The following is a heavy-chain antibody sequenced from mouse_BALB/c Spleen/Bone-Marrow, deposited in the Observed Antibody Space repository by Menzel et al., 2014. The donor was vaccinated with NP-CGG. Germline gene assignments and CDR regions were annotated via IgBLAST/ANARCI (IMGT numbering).Heavy chain of an antibody. CDR1: GFTFSSYT. CDR2: ISNGGGST. V-gene: IGHV5-12-2*01. J-gene: IGHJ4*01. Sequence: EVKLVESGGGLVQPGGSLKLSCAASGFTFSSYTMSWVRQTPEKRLEWVAYISNGGGSTYYPDTVKGRFTISRDKAKNNLYLQMSSLKSEDTAMYYCARHGYDGSRAMDYWGQGTSVTVSS. D-gene: IGHD1-1*01. CDR3: ARHGYDGSRAMDY.